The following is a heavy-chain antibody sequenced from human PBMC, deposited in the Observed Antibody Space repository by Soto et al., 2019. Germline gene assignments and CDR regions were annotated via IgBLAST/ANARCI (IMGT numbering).Heavy chain of an antibody. D-gene: IGHD3-3*01. CDR2: ISGSGGST. V-gene: IGHV3-23*01. CDR1: GFTFSSYA. CDR3: AKDTILRSYYDFWSGYYKEYCYGMDV. Sequence: PGGSLRLSCAASGFTFSSYAMSWVRQAPGKGLEWVSAISGSGGSTYYADSVKGRFTISRDNSKNTLYLQMNSLRAEDTAVYYCAKDTILRSYYDFWSGYYKEYCYGMDVWGQGTTVTVSS. J-gene: IGHJ6*02.